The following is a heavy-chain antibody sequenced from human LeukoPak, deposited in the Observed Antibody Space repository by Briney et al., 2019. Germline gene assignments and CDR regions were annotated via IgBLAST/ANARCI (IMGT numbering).Heavy chain of an antibody. CDR3: ATNGYSGTYNRYFDS. CDR2: IYAGGTT. D-gene: IGHD1-26*01. CDR1: GFTFSSY. Sequence: GGSLRLSCAASGFTFSSYMSWVRQAPGKGLEWVSVIYAGGTTYYPDSVKGRFTISRDNSKNTLYPQMDSLRSEDTAVYYCATNGYSGTYNRYFDSWGQGTLVTVSS. V-gene: IGHV3-53*05. J-gene: IGHJ4*02.